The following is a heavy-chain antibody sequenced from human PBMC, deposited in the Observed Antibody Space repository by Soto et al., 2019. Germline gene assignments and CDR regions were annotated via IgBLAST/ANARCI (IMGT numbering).Heavy chain of an antibody. CDR3: ARDIVVVPAAMEDYYYYMDV. Sequence: ASVKVSCKASGFTFTRYYMHWVRQAPGQGLEWMGIINPSGDSTTYAQKFQGRVTMSRDTSTSTVYMELSSLRSEDTAVYYCARDIVVVPAAMEDYYYYMDVWGKGTTVTVSS. V-gene: IGHV1-46*01. D-gene: IGHD2-2*01. J-gene: IGHJ6*03. CDR1: GFTFTRYY. CDR2: INPSGDST.